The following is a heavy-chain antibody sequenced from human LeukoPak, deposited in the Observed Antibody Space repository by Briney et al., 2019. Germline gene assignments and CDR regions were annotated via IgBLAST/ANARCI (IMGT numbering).Heavy chain of an antibody. Sequence: GWSLRLSCAASRFAFSNYWMSWVRQAPGKGLEWVASIKADGSEKYNVDSVQGRFTIYRDNAKNSLYLQMNRLRAEDTAVYYCARESPGSSRFYHYYGLDGWGQGTTVTVS. J-gene: IGHJ6*02. CDR2: IKADGSEK. D-gene: IGHD6-6*01. V-gene: IGHV3-7*05. CDR1: RFAFSNYW. CDR3: ARESPGSSRFYHYYGLDG.